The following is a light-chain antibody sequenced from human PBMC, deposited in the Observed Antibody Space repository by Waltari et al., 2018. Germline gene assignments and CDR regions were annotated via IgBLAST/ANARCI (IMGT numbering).Light chain of an antibody. Sequence: QSVLTQPPSVSGAPGQTVTISCTGTSSNLGARYAVHWYQLIPGRAPTLIISGNTDRPSGVPDRFSGSKSGTSASLIIAGLQAEDEADYYCQSSDHSVTGWVFGGGTKLTVL. CDR2: GNT. CDR3: QSSDHSVTGWV. V-gene: IGLV1-40*01. CDR1: SSNLGARYA. J-gene: IGLJ3*02.